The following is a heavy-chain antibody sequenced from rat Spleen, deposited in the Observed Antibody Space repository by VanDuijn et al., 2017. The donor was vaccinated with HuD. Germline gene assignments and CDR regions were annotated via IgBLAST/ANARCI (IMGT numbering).Heavy chain of an antibody. D-gene: IGHD2-1*01. J-gene: IGHJ2*01. CDR2: ISNDGGST. CDR3: ARHGTVGRIYLPFDY. Sequence: EVQLVESGGGLIQPGRSLKFSCAASGFTFSDYAMAWVRQAPKKGLEWVATISNDGGSTYYRDSVKGRFTISRNNAKSTLYLQMDSLRSEDTATYYCARHGTVGRIYLPFDYWGQGVMVTVSS. CDR1: GFTFSDYA. V-gene: IGHV5-17*01.